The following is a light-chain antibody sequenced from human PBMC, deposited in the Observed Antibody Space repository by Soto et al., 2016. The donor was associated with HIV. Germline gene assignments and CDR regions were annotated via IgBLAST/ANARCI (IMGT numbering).Light chain of an antibody. CDR2: DDR. J-gene: IGLJ2*01. CDR3: HVWDEASDSAV. Sequence: SYVVTQPPSVSVAPGQTARITCGGINIGSKSVHWYQQKPGQAPVLVIYDDRDRPSGIPERFSGSNSGSAATLTITKVEFGDEADYYCHVWDEASDSAVFAGGTKVTVL. CDR1: NIGSKS. V-gene: IGLV3-21*02.